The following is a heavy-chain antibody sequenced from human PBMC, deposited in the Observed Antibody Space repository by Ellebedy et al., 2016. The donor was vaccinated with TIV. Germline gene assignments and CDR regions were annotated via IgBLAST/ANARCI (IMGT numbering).Heavy chain of an antibody. Sequence: GGSLRLSCAASGFTFSSYGMHWVRQAPGKGLEWVAVISYDGSNKYYADSVKGRFTISRDNSKNTLYLQMNSLRAEDTAVYYCTRDVGVTSIWGRGTMVTVSS. V-gene: IGHV3-30*03. CDR2: ISYDGSNK. CDR1: GFTFSSYG. J-gene: IGHJ3*02. CDR3: TRDVGVTSI. D-gene: IGHD4-17*01.